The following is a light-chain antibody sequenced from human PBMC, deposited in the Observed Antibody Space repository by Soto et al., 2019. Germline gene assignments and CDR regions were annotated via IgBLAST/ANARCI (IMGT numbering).Light chain of an antibody. CDR2: GAS. V-gene: IGKV3-20*01. CDR3: QQYGNTPYT. Sequence: EIVLTQSPGTLSLSPGERATLSCRASQSVSSRSLAWFQQKPGQAPRLLIYGASSRAPGISDRFSGSGSGADFTLIISRLEPEDFAVYYCQQYGNTPYTFGQGTNVEMK. CDR1: QSVSSRS. J-gene: IGKJ2*01.